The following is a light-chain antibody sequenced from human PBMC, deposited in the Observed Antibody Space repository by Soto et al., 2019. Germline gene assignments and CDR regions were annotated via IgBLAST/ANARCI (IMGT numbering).Light chain of an antibody. J-gene: IGLJ1*01. CDR2: EVS. V-gene: IGLV2-18*02. CDR1: SSDVGSYNS. CDR3: SSYTSSKTYV. Sequence: QSVRTQPPSLSGSPGQSVTISCTGTSSDVGSYNSVSWYQQPPGTVPKLMIFEVSNRPSGVPDRFSGSKSGNTASLTISGLQAEDEADYYCSSYTSSKTYVFGTGTKLTVL.